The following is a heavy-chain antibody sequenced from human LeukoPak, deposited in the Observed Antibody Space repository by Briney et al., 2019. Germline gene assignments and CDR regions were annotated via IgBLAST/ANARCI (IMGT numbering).Heavy chain of an antibody. CDR2: IRYDGSNK. CDR1: VFTFSSYG. J-gene: IGHJ4*02. CDR3: AKALSSYGGSDY. D-gene: IGHD4/OR15-4a*01. V-gene: IGHV3-30*02. Sequence: GGPLTLSCAPSVFTFSSYGMHGVPQSPDKGRECVAHIRYDGSNKYYADSVKGRFTISRDNSKTTLYLQMNSVRAEDTAVYYCAKALSSYGGSDYWGQGTLVTVSS.